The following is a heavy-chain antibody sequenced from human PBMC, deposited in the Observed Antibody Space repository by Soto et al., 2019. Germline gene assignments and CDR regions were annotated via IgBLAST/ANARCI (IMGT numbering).Heavy chain of an antibody. CDR1: GGSISSTNW. V-gene: IGHV4-4*02. D-gene: IGHD2-15*01. J-gene: IGHJ2*01. CDR2: IYHSGST. Sequence: SETLSLTCAVSGGSISSTNWWSWVRQPPGKGLEWIGEIYHSGSTNYNPSLKSRVTISADTSKNQFSLKLSSVTAADTAVYYCARPGNIVGCCWWYFDLWGRGTLVT. CDR3: ARPGNIVGCCWWYFDL.